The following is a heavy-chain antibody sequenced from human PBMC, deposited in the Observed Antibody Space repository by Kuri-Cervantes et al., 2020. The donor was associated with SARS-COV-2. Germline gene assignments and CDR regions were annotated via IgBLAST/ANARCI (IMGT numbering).Heavy chain of an antibody. V-gene: IGHV3-21*06. CDR1: GFTFNTYN. CDR3: ARSGCGGDCYWSFDY. D-gene: IGHD2-21*01. J-gene: IGHJ4*02. CDR2: IGPSNTYI. Sequence: GGSLRLPCTASGFTFNTYNMKWVRQAPGKGLEWVSGIGPSNTYIYYADSVKGRFIISRDNAKNSLYLQMNSLRVEDTALYYCARSGCGGDCYWSFDYWGQGTLVTVSS.